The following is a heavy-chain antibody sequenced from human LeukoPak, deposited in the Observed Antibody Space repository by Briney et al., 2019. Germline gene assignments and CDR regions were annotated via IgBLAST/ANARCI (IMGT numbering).Heavy chain of an antibody. Sequence: GGSLRLSCAASGFTFSSYSMNWVRQAPGKGLEWVSSISTSSSYINYADSVKGRFTISRDNAKNSLYLQMNSLRAEDTAVYYCANGYYDILTGYPGGYWGQGTLVTVSS. CDR2: ISTSSSYI. CDR1: GFTFSSYS. D-gene: IGHD3-9*01. V-gene: IGHV3-21*01. J-gene: IGHJ4*02. CDR3: ANGYYDILTGYPGGY.